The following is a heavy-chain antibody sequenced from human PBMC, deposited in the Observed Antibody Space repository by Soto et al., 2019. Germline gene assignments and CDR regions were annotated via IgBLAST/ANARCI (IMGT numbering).Heavy chain of an antibody. V-gene: IGHV3-15*07. CDR2: IKSKTDGGTA. J-gene: IGHJ4*02. CDR3: TTGMSGPKNF. Sequence: PGGSLRLSCVASGFSFTNACMNWVRQAPGKGLEWVGRIKSKTDGGTADYAAPVKGRFTISRDESKNTLYLQMNSLKTEDTAVYYCTTGMSGPKNFWXQGTLVTVSS. D-gene: IGHD6-25*01. CDR1: GFSFTNAC.